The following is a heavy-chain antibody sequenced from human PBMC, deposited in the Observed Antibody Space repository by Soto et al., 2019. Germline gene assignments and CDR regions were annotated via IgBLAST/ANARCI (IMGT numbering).Heavy chain of an antibody. CDR2: VTGRGATT. Sequence: EVQLLESGGALVQPGGSLRLSCAASGFDFSAYAMSWVRQAPGKGLEWVSAVTGRGATTDYADSVKGPFTISRDNSKNMLYLQMNSPRTADPAVYYCAKDLGAAGAFDYWGQGTLVTVSS. CDR3: AKDLGAAGAFDY. V-gene: IGHV3-23*01. CDR1: GFDFSAYA. D-gene: IGHD6-13*01. J-gene: IGHJ4*02.